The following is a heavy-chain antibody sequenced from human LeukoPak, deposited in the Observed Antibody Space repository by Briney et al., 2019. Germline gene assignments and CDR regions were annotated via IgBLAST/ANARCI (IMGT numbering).Heavy chain of an antibody. V-gene: IGHV3-53*01. CDR3: ARDARGGYVLDS. CDR2: IYSGGDT. J-gene: IGHJ4*02. CDR1: GFTVSSSY. D-gene: IGHD5-12*01. Sequence: GGSLRLSCAASGFTVSSSYMSWVRQAPGKGLEWVSVIYSGGDTYHAESVKGRFTISRDNSKNTLYLQMNSLRAEDTAVYYCARDARGGYVLDSWGQGALVTVSS.